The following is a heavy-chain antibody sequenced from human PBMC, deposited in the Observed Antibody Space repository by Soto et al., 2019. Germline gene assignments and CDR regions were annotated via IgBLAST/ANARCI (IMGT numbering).Heavy chain of an antibody. Sequence: PGGSLRLSCAASGFTVSSYYMSWVRQAPGKGLEWVSVLYSGGSTYYTDSVKGRFTISRDNSKNTLYLQMDSLRADDSAVYYCAREQGNGFFHGAFDIWGQGTMVTVSS. D-gene: IGHD3-3*01. CDR3: AREQGNGFFHGAFDI. CDR2: LYSGGST. CDR1: GFTVSSYY. V-gene: IGHV3-53*01. J-gene: IGHJ3*02.